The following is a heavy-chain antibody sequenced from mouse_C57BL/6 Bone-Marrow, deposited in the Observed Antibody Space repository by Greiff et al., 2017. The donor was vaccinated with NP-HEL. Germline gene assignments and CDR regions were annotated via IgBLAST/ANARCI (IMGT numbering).Heavy chain of an antibody. J-gene: IGHJ3*01. Sequence: VKLQESGPELVKPGASVKISCKASGYTFTDYYINWVKQRPGQGLEWIGWIFPGSGSTYYNEKFKGKATLTVDKSSSTAYMLLSSLTSEDSAVYFCARSTYYYGSSTWFAYWGQGTLVTVSA. V-gene: IGHV1-75*01. CDR1: GYTFTDYY. D-gene: IGHD1-1*01. CDR2: IFPGSGST. CDR3: ARSTYYYGSSTWFAY.